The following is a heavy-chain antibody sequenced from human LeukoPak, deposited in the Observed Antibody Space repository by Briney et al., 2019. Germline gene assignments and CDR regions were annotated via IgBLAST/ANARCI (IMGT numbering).Heavy chain of an antibody. V-gene: IGHV1-8*01. J-gene: IGHJ6*02. CDR2: MNPNSGNT. CDR1: GYTFTSYD. Sequence: GASVKVSCKASGYTFTSYDINWVRQATGQRLEWMGWMNPNSGNTGYAQKFQGRVTMTRNTSTSTAYMELSSLRSEDTAVYYCARGTVYDILTGYSSYYYYYGMDVWGQGTTVTVSS. D-gene: IGHD3-9*01. CDR3: ARGTVYDILTGYSSYYYYYGMDV.